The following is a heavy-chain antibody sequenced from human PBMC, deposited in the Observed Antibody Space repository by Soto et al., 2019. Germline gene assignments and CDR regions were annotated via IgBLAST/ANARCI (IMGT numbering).Heavy chain of an antibody. D-gene: IGHD2-15*01. V-gene: IGHV1-18*01. CDR2: ISAYNGNT. Sequence: ASVKVSCKASGYTFTSYGISWVRQAPGQGLEWMGWISAYNGNTNYAQKLQGRVTMTTDTSTSTAYMELRSLRSDDTAVYYCARDRTCSGGSCYNNWFDPWGQGTLVTVSS. J-gene: IGHJ5*02. CDR1: GYTFTSYG. CDR3: ARDRTCSGGSCYNNWFDP.